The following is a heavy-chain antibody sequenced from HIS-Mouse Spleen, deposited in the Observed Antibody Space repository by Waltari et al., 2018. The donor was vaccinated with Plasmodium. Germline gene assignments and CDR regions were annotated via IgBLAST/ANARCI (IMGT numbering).Heavy chain of an antibody. V-gene: IGHV3-53*02. D-gene: IGHD7-27*01. Sequence: EVQLVETGGGLIQPGGSLTLSCAASGFTVSSNYMGWVRPAPGKGVEWVSVIYSGGSTYYADSVKGRFTISRDNSKNTLYLQMNSLRAEDTAVYYCARAAIAWGSPYYFDYWGQGTLVTVSS. CDR3: ARAAIAWGSPYYFDY. J-gene: IGHJ4*02. CDR2: IYSGGST. CDR1: GFTVSSNY.